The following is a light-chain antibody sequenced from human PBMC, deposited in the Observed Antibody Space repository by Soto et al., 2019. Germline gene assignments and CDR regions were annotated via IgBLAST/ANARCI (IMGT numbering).Light chain of an antibody. V-gene: IGKV3-20*01. Sequence: DIVLTQSPGTLSLSPGERATLSCRASQSVNNNFLAWYQQKPGQAPRLLIYVASSRATGIPDRFSGSGSGTDFTLTINRLDPEDFAVYYCQHYVTYPLTFGGGTKVEIK. CDR3: QHYVTYPLT. J-gene: IGKJ4*01. CDR1: QSVNNNF. CDR2: VAS.